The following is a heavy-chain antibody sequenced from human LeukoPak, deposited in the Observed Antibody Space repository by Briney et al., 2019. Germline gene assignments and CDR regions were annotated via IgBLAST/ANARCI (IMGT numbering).Heavy chain of an antibody. CDR2: IYYTGST. CDR3: ARPVEMSAYFQH. Sequence: SETLSLTCTVPGGSIRSSSYFWGWIRQPPGKGLEWIGSIYYTGSTHNNPSLKSRVTLSVDTSKNQFSLKLSSVTAADTAVYFCARPVEMSAYFQHWGQGTLVSVSS. D-gene: IGHD5-24*01. V-gene: IGHV4-39*01. CDR1: GGSIRSSSYF. J-gene: IGHJ1*01.